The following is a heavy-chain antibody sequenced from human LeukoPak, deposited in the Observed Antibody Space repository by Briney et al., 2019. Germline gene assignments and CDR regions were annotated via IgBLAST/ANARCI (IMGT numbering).Heavy chain of an antibody. V-gene: IGHV4-4*07. CDR2: IYTSGST. J-gene: IGHJ5*02. Sequence: SETLSLTCTVSGGSISSYYWSWIRQPDGKGLEWIGRIYTSGSTNYNPSLKSRVTISVDKSKNQFSLKLSSVTAADTAVYYCARGEYCSSTSCIFDPWGQGTLVTVSS. CDR1: GGSISSYY. D-gene: IGHD2-2*01. CDR3: ARGEYCSSTSCIFDP.